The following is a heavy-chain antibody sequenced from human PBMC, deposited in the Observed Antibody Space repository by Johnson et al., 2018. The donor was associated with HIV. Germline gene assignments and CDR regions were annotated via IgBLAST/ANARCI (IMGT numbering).Heavy chain of an antibody. Sequence: MHLVESGGGLIQPGGSLRLSCAASGFTVSSNYMSWVRQAPGKGLEWVSVIYSGGSTYYADSVKGRFTISRDNSRNTLYLEMNSLRAEDTAVYYCARGSRYTYDNDDAYLLHAFDFWGQGTMVTVSS. CDR1: GFTVSSNY. CDR2: IYSGGST. CDR3: ARGSRYTYDNDDAYLLHAFDF. D-gene: IGHD3-22*01. V-gene: IGHV3-66*01. J-gene: IGHJ3*01.